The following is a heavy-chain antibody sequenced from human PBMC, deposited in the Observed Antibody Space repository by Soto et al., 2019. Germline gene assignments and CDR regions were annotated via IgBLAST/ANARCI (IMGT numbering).Heavy chain of an antibody. CDR2: IKQDGSEK. CDR3: ATRLYDILTGFYYFDY. V-gene: IGHV3-7*03. J-gene: IGHJ4*02. CDR1: GFTFSSYW. D-gene: IGHD3-9*01. Sequence: PVGSQRLSCAASGFTFSSYWMSWVRQAPGRGVEWVANIKQDGSEKYYVDSVKGRFTISRDNAKNSLYLQMNSLRAEDTAVYYCATRLYDILTGFYYFDYWGQGTLVTVSS.